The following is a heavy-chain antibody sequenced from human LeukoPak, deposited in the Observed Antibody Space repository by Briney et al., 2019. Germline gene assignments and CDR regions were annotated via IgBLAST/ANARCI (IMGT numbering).Heavy chain of an antibody. CDR1: GYSLSSGYY. V-gene: IGHV4-38-2*02. CDR3: ARVAEYVIRYFDWLSVFDY. D-gene: IGHD3-9*01. J-gene: IGHJ4*02. Sequence: SETLSLTCTVSGYSLSSGYYWGGIRQAPGKGREWIGTIHHIESTYYNPSPKRRVTKSIDTSKNQFSMTLSSVTAADTAVSYCARVAEYVIRYFDWLSVFDYWGQGTLVTVSS. CDR2: IHHIEST.